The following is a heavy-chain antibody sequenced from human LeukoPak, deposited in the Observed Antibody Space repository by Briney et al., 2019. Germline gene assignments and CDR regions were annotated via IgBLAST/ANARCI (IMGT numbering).Heavy chain of an antibody. J-gene: IGHJ4*02. CDR1: GGSFSGYY. V-gene: IGHV4-34*01. Sequence: SETLSLTCAVYGGSFSGYYWSWIRQPPGKGLEWIGEINHSGSTNYNPSLKSRATISVDTSKNQFSLKLSSVTAADTAVYYCARGAGVLRFLEWLSNYYFDYWGQGTLVTVSS. D-gene: IGHD3-3*01. CDR2: INHSGST. CDR3: ARGAGVLRFLEWLSNYYFDY.